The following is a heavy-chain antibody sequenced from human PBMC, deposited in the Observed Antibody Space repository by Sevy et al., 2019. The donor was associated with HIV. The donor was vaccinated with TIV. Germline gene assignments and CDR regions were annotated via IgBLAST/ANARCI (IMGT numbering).Heavy chain of an antibody. CDR2: IMGSGIST. V-gene: IGHV3-23*01. Sequence: GGSLRLSCAASGFTFSSYAMSWVRQAPGKGLEWVSAIMGSGISTYYADSVKGRFTISRDNSKNTLYLQMNNLRAEDTAVFYCAKGIGYSGYETDYWGQGTLVTVSS. D-gene: IGHD5-12*01. CDR3: AKGIGYSGYETDY. CDR1: GFTFSSYA. J-gene: IGHJ4*02.